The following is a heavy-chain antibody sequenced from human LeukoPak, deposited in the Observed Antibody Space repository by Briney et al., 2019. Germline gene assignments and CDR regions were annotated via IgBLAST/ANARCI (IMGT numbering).Heavy chain of an antibody. V-gene: IGHV3-15*01. CDR2: IKSKTDGGTT. CDR3: TRTHLLEWSYYYYGMDV. J-gene: IGHJ6*02. CDR1: GFTFSNAW. Sequence: GGSLRLSCAASGFTFSNAWMSWVRQAPGKGLEWVGRIKSKTDGGTTDYAAPVKGRFTISRDDSKNTLYLQMNSLKTEDTAVYYCTRTHLLEWSYYYYGMDVWGQGTTVTVSS. D-gene: IGHD3-3*01.